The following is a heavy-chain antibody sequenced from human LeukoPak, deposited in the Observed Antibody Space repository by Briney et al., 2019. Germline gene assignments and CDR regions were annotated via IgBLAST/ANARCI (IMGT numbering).Heavy chain of an antibody. V-gene: IGHV3-43*02. Sequence: QPGGSLRLSCAASGFTFDDYAMHWVRQAPGKGLEWVSLISGDGGSTYHADSVKGRFTISRDNSKNSLYLQMNSLRTEDTALYYCAKDIWGELLWFGGSSMDVWGQGTTVTVSS. J-gene: IGHJ6*02. CDR3: AKDIWGELLWFGGSSMDV. CDR1: GFTFDDYA. D-gene: IGHD3-10*01. CDR2: ISGDGGST.